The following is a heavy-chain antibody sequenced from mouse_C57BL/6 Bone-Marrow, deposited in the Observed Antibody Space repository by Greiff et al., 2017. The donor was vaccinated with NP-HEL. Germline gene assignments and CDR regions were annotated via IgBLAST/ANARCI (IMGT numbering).Heavy chain of an antibody. J-gene: IGHJ4*01. CDR2: IYPGDGDT. CDR3: VIRYYYAMDY. CDR1: GYAFSSSW. Sequence: QVQLQQSGPELVKPGASVKISCKASGYAFSSSWMNWVKQRPGKGLEWIGRIYPGDGDTNYIGKFKGKATLTADKSSSTASMQLSSLTSDDSAVYFCVIRYYYAMDYWGQGTSVTVSS. V-gene: IGHV1-82*01.